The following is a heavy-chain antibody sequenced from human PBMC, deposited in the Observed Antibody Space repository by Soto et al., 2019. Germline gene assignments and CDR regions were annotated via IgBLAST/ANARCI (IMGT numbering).Heavy chain of an antibody. D-gene: IGHD6-13*01. CDR2: TIPIFGTA. CDR1: GGTFSSYA. J-gene: IGHJ6*02. Sequence: GASVKVSCKASGGTFSSYAISWVRQAPGQGLEWMGGTIPIFGTANYAQKFQGRVTITADKSTSTAYMELSSLRSEDTAVYYCARVAPQKLVRYYGMDVWGQGTTVTVS. CDR3: ARVAPQKLVRYYGMDV. V-gene: IGHV1-69*06.